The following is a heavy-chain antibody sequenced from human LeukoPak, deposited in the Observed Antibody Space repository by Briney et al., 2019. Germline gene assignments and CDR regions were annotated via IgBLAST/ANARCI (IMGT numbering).Heavy chain of an antibody. Sequence: ASVTVSCQASGYTFTRYAMHWVRQAPGQRLEWMGWINAGNGNTKYSQEFQGRVTITRDTSASTAYMELSSLRSEDMAVYYCAREYSSSSVLYYFDYWGQGTLVTVSS. CDR3: AREYSSSSVLYYFDY. CDR1: GYTFTRYA. CDR2: INAGNGNT. V-gene: IGHV1-3*03. J-gene: IGHJ4*02. D-gene: IGHD6-6*01.